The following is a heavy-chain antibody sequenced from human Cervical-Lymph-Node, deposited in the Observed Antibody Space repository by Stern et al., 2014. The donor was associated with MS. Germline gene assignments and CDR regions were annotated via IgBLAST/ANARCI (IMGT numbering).Heavy chain of an antibody. CDR3: SRRGGVGATGAAFDI. J-gene: IGHJ3*02. CDR1: GYSFTNYW. CDR2: IYPGDSDT. V-gene: IGHV5-51*01. D-gene: IGHD1-26*01. Sequence: EVQLLQSGAEVKKPGESLKISCKGSGYSFTNYWIGWVRQMPGKGLEWMGIIYPGDSDTRYSPSFQGQVPISADKSISTAYLQWSSLKASDTALYYCSRRGGVGATGAAFDIWGQGTMVTVSS.